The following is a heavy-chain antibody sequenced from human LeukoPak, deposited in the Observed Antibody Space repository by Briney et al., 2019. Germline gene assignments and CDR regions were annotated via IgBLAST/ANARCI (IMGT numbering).Heavy chain of an antibody. J-gene: IGHJ4*02. D-gene: IGHD5-18*01. CDR2: ISYDGSNK. Sequence: GRSLRLSCAASGFTFSSYGMHWVRQAPGKGLEWVAVISYDGSNKYYADSVKGRFTISRDNSKNTLYLQMNSLRAEDTAVYYCARDGRGYSYGLGYWGQGTLVTVSS. V-gene: IGHV3-30*03. CDR3: ARDGRGYSYGLGY. CDR1: GFTFSSYG.